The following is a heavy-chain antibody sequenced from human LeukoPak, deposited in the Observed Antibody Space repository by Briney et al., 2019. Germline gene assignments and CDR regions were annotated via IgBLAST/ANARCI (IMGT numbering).Heavy chain of an antibody. V-gene: IGHV4-59*01. J-gene: IGHJ4*02. CDR2: FQYGGNS. D-gene: IGHD6-19*01. Sequence: SETLSLTCNVSGSSITAFYWSWIRQSPGKGLEWIGSFQYGGNSKYNPSLKSRVAMSVDASKRQLSLRLTSVTAADTAVYYCARLGSGWTNFDYWGQGTLVTVSS. CDR3: ARLGSGWTNFDY. CDR1: GSSITAFY.